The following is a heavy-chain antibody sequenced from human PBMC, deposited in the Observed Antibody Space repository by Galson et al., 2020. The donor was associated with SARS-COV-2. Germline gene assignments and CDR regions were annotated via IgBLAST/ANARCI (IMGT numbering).Heavy chain of an antibody. CDR1: GFTFSNAW. CDR3: TTDWPSPWELPPYNYYYYYGMDV. J-gene: IGHJ6*02. D-gene: IGHD1-26*01. CDR2: IKSKTDGGTT. V-gene: IGHV3-15*01. Sequence: GESLKISCAASGFTFSNAWMSWVRQAPGKGLEWVGRIKSKTDGGTTDYAAPVKGRFTISRDDSKNTLYLQMNSLKTEDTAVYYCTTDWPSPWELPPYNYYYYYGMDVWGQGTTVTVSS.